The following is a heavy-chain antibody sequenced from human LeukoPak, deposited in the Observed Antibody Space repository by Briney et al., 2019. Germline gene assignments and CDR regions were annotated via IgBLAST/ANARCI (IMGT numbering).Heavy chain of an antibody. V-gene: IGHV1-69*05. CDR1: GGTFSSYA. CDR3: ASHSRASAYYYYMDV. Sequence: GASVKVSCKASGGTFSSYAISWVRQAPGQGLEWMGGITPIFGTANYAQKFQGRVTITTDESTSTAYMELSSLRSEDTAVYYCASHSRASAYYYYMDVWGKGTTVTVSS. D-gene: IGHD2-2*01. CDR2: ITPIFGTA. J-gene: IGHJ6*03.